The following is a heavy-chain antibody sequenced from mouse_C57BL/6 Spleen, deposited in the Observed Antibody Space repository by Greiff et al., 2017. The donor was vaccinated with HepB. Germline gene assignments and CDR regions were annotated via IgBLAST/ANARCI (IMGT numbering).Heavy chain of an antibody. CDR2: ISNGGGST. Sequence: DVKLVESGGGLVQPGGSLKLSCAASGFTFSDYYMYWVRQTPEKRLEWVAYISNGGGSTYYPDTVKGRFTISRDNAKNTLYLQMSRLKSEDTAMYYCARRGYYYGSSPYYAMDYWGQGTSVTVSS. D-gene: IGHD1-1*01. CDR3: ARRGYYYGSSPYYAMDY. CDR1: GFTFSDYY. V-gene: IGHV5-12*01. J-gene: IGHJ4*01.